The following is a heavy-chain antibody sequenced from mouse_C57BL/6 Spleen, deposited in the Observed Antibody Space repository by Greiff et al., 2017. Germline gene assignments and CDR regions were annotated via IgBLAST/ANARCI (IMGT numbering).Heavy chain of an antibody. CDR3: ARPEGPGAMDY. Sequence: EVMLVESGGGLVKPGGSLKLSCAASGFTFSDYGMHWVRQAPEKGLEWVAYISSGSSTIYYADTVKGRFTISRDNAKNTLFLQMTSLRSEDTAMYYCARPEGPGAMDYWGQGTSVTVSS. CDR2: ISSGSSTI. V-gene: IGHV5-17*01. J-gene: IGHJ4*01. CDR1: GFTFSDYG.